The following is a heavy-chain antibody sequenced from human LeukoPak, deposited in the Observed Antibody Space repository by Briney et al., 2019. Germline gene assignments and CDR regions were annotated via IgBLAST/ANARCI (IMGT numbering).Heavy chain of an antibody. D-gene: IGHD2/OR15-2a*01. J-gene: IGHJ4*02. CDR1: GGSISSTGYY. V-gene: IGHV4-61*02. Sequence: SETLSLTCTVSGGSISSTGYYWTWVRRPAGKGLEWIGRIYPRGSTLYNPSLKSRVTLSVDTSKNQFSLKLSSVTAADTAVYYCARSRHASSFWYWGQGTLVTVSS. CDR2: IYPRGST. CDR3: ARSRHASSFWY.